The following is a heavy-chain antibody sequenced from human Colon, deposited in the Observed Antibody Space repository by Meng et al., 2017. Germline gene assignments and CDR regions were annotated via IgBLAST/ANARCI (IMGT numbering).Heavy chain of an antibody. J-gene: IGHJ2*01. CDR1: GGTFRSYT. V-gene: IGHV1-69*02. Sequence: VQLVAAGAGVKKPGSSVKVSCKASGGTFRSYTNSWVRQAPGQGLEWMGRIIPILGIANYAQKFQGRVTITADKSTSTAYMELSSLRSEDTAVYYCARGDGYNFLDWYFDLWGRGTLVTVSS. CDR2: IIPILGIA. D-gene: IGHD5-24*01. CDR3: ARGDGYNFLDWYFDL.